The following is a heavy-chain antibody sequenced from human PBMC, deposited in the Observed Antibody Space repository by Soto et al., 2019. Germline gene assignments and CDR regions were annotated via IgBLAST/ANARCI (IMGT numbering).Heavy chain of an antibody. CDR1: GYSFSIYW. D-gene: IGHD6-19*01. V-gene: IGHV5-51*01. CDR3: ARPTPPSRGWTYGMDV. CDR2: FHPGDSDT. Sequence: PGEPLKLSCEASGYSFSIYWIAWVRQMPGEGLEWMGSFHPGDSDTRYNPSFQVQVTISGDRSINTAYLQWRSLKASDSAMFYCARPTPPSRGWTYGMDVWGQGTTGTVSS. J-gene: IGHJ6*02.